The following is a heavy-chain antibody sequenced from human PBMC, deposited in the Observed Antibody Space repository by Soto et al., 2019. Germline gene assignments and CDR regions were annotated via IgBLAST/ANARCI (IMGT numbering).Heavy chain of an antibody. J-gene: IGHJ5*02. CDR3: AKDVLDRGAES. Sequence: EVQLLESGGGLVQPGGSLRLSCEASGFTFRDHAMTWVRQATGQGLEYVSSITNSGSYTFYADSVKGRFTISRDNSKNTLYLQMNSLTAEDTALYSCAKDVLDRGAESWGQGTLVTVSS. CDR2: ITNSGSYT. V-gene: IGHV3-23*01. CDR1: GFTFRDHA. D-gene: IGHD3-10*01.